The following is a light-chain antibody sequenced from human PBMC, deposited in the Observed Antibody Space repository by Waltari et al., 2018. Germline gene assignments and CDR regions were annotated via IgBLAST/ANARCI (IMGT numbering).Light chain of an antibody. J-gene: IGKJ1*01. CDR3: QQYGSLPWT. V-gene: IGKV3-20*01. CDR2: DAS. CDR1: ESVSVDY. Sequence: IVLTQSPGTLSLSPGGRATLSCRANESVSVDYLAWYQQKPGQAPRLLIYDASTRAPGVPDRFSGSGSGTDFTLTINRLEPEDFAVYYCQQYGSLPWTFGQGTKVAIK.